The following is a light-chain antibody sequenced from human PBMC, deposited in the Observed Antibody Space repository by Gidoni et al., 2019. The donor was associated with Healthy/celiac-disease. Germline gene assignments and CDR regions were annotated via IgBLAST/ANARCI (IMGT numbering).Light chain of an antibody. Sequence: DLVMTQSPDSLAVSLGESATINCKSSQSVLYSSNNKNYLAWYQQKPGQPPKLLIYWASTRESGVPDRFSGSGSGTDFTLTISSLQAEDVAVYYCQKDYSTPYTFGQGTKLEIK. CDR2: WAS. CDR1: QSVLYSSNNKNY. J-gene: IGKJ2*01. CDR3: QKDYSTPYT. V-gene: IGKV4-1*01.